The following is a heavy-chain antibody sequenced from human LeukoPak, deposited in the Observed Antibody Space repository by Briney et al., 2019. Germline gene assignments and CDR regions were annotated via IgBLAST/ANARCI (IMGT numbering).Heavy chain of an antibody. CDR3: ARDLGLYYDTSDNWFDP. Sequence: PGGSLRLSSAGSGFTFSNYWMHWVRQAPGKGLVWVTRINSDGINTSYADSVKGRFTISRDNAKNTLNLQMNSLRAEDTAVYYCARDLGLYYDTSDNWFDPWGQGTLVTVSS. V-gene: IGHV3-74*01. D-gene: IGHD3-22*01. J-gene: IGHJ5*02. CDR1: GFTFSNYW. CDR2: INSDGINT.